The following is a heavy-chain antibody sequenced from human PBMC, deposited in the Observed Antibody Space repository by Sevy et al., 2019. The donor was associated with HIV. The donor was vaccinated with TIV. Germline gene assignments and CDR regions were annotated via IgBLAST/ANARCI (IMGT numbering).Heavy chain of an antibody. CDR1: GYTFTSYY. CDR2: VNPSGGST. Sequence: ASVKVSCKASGYTFTSYYMHWVRQAPGQGLEWMGIVNPSGGSTSYAQKFQGRVTMTRDTSTSTVYMELSSLRSEDTAVYYCARDRGYYYGSGSSYGDFDYWSQGTLVTVSS. D-gene: IGHD3-10*01. J-gene: IGHJ4*02. V-gene: IGHV1-46*01. CDR3: ARDRGYYYGSGSSYGDFDY.